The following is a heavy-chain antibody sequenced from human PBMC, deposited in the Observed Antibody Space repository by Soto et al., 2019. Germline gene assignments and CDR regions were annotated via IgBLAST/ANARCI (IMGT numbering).Heavy chain of an antibody. CDR3: ARDWGYCSSTSCYSRPDAFDI. Sequence: PGWSLRLSCASSVFTFISYWMHWVRQAPGKGLVWVSRINSDGSSTSYADSVKGRFTISRDNAKNTLYLQMNSLRAEDTAVYYCARDWGYCSSTSCYSRPDAFDIWGQGTMVTVS. CDR1: VFTFISYW. CDR2: INSDGSST. V-gene: IGHV3-74*01. J-gene: IGHJ3*02. D-gene: IGHD2-2*01.